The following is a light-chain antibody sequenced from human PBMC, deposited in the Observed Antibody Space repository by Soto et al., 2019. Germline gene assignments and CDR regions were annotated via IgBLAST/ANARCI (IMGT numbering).Light chain of an antibody. CDR3: QHYKDWPPIV. Sequence: EIVMTQSPATLSVSPGERVTLTCRASQSASDRLAWYQQKPGQAPRLLIYAASIRPYGVPVRFSGSGSGTELALTLSSLQSEDLAVYYCQHYKDWPPIVFGQGTKVEI. V-gene: IGKV3-15*01. CDR2: AAS. CDR1: QSASDR. J-gene: IGKJ1*01.